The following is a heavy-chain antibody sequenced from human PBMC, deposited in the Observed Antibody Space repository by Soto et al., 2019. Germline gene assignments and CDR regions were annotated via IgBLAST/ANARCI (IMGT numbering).Heavy chain of an antibody. CDR1: GGSISSGGYY. J-gene: IGHJ4*02. CDR3: ATHDYGDYSY. D-gene: IGHD4-17*01. Sequence: SETLSLTCTVSGGSISSGGYYWSWIRQHPGKGLEWIGYIYYSGSTYYNPSLKSRVTISVDTSKNQFSLKLSSVTAADTAVYYCATHDYGDYSYWGQGTLVTVSS. CDR2: IYYSGST. V-gene: IGHV4-31*03.